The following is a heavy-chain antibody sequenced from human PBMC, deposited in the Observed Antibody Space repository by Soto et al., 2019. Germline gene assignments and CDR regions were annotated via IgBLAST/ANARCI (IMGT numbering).Heavy chain of an antibody. CDR3: ARLLPHSTTFAY. Sequence: SETLSLTCTVSGGSISSYYWSWIRQPPGKGLEWIGYIYYSGSTNYNPSLKSRVTISVDTSKNQFSLKLSSVTAADTAVYYCARLLPHSTTFAYWGQGTLVTVSS. CDR2: IYYSGST. J-gene: IGHJ4*02. D-gene: IGHD2-2*01. V-gene: IGHV4-59*08. CDR1: GGSISSYY.